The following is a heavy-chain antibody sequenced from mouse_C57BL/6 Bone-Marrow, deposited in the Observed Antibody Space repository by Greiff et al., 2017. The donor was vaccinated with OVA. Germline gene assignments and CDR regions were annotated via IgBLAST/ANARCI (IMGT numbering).Heavy chain of an antibody. Sequence: QVQLQQSGPGLVQPSQSLSITCTVSGFSLTSYGVHWVRQSPGKGLEWLGVIWRGGSTDYNAAFMSRLSITKDNSKSQVFFKMNSLQADDTAIYYCAKSYSGTWHWYFDVWGTGTTVTVSS. D-gene: IGHD2-12*01. CDR3: AKSYSGTWHWYFDV. V-gene: IGHV2-5*01. CDR2: IWRGGST. CDR1: GFSLTSYG. J-gene: IGHJ1*03.